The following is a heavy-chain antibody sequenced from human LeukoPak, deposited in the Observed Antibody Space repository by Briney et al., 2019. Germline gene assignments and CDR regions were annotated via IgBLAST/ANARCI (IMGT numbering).Heavy chain of an antibody. Sequence: ASVKVSCKASGYTFTSNYIHWVRQAPGQGLEWMGTIYPRDGSTSYAQKFQGRVTVTRDTSTSPVHMELSGLRSEDTAVYYCARDQEGFDYWGQGTLVTVSS. CDR3: ARDQEGFDY. CDR1: GYTFTSNY. CDR2: IYPRDGST. J-gene: IGHJ4*02. V-gene: IGHV1-46*01.